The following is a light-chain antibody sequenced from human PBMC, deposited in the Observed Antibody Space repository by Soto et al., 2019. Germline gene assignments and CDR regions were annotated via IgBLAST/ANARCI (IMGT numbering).Light chain of an antibody. CDR1: QSLLHTNGYTY. V-gene: IGKV2-28*01. J-gene: IGKJ1*01. CDR3: MQALQTPRT. CDR2: LGS. Sequence: DIVMTQSPLSLSVTPGEPASISCRSTQSLLHTNGYTYLDWYLQKPGQSPRLMIYLGSNRASGVPDRFSGSGSGTDFTLKISRVEAEDVGVYYCMQALQTPRTFGQGTKVEIK.